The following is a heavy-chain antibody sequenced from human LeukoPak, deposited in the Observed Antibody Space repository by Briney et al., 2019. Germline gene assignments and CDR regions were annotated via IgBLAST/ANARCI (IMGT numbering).Heavy chain of an antibody. J-gene: IGHJ3*02. CDR1: GFTFSSYA. CDR3: ASHISIFGVVRAFDI. V-gene: IGHV3-30-3*01. D-gene: IGHD3-3*01. Sequence: GGSLRLSCAASGFTFSSYAMHWVRQAPGKGLEWVAVISYDGSNKYYADSVKGRFTISRDNSKNTLYLQMNSLRAEDTAVYYCASHISIFGVVRAFDIWGQGTMVTVSS. CDR2: ISYDGSNK.